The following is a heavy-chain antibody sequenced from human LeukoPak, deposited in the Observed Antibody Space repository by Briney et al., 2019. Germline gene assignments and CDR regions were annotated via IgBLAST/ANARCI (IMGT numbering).Heavy chain of an antibody. V-gene: IGHV4-30-4*01. CDR2: IYYSGST. D-gene: IGHD4-17*01. J-gene: IGHJ3*02. CDR3: AREGDYGDYRAAFDI. CDR1: GGSISSGDYY. Sequence: PSETLSLTCTVSGGSISSGDYYWSWLRQPPGKGLEWIGYIYYSGSTYYNPSLKSRVTISVDTSKNQFSLKLSSVTAADTAGYYCAREGDYGDYRAAFDIWGQGTRVTVSS.